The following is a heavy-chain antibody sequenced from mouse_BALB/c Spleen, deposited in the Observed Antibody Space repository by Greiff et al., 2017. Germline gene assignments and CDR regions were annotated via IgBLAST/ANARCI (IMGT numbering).Heavy chain of an antibody. J-gene: IGHJ3*01. CDR2: ISYDGSN. Sequence: EVQLQQSGPSLVKPSQSLSLTCSVTGYSITSGYYWNWLRQFPGNKLEWMGYISYDGSNNYNPSLKNRISITRDTSKNQFFLKLNSVTTEDTATYYCARAYYDGSSYPAWFAYWGQGTLVTVSA. CDR3: ARAYYDGSSYPAWFAY. V-gene: IGHV3-6*02. D-gene: IGHD1-1*01. CDR1: GYSITSGYY.